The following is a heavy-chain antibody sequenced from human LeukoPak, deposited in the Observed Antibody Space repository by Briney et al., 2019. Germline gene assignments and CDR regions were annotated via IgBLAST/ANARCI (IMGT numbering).Heavy chain of an antibody. V-gene: IGHV3-74*01. CDR1: GFPFSSYW. CDR3: ARESGYCTNGVCRYYFDY. CDR2: INNDESST. Sequence: PGGSLRLSCAASGFPFSSYWMQWVRQAPGKGLGWVSRINNDESSTRYAASVKGRFTISRDNAKNTLYLQMNSLRAEDTAVYYCARESGYCTNGVCRYYFDYWGQGTLVTVSS. D-gene: IGHD2-8*01. J-gene: IGHJ4*02.